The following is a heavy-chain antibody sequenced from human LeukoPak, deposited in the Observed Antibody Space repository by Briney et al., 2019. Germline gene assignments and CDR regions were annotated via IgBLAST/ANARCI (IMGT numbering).Heavy chain of an antibody. Sequence: SETLSLTCTVSGDSISSGSYYWSWIRQPAGKGLEWIGRIYTSGSTNYNPSLMSRVTISVDTSKNQFSLKLSSVTAADTAVYYCAQRTTYTYYMDVWGKGTTVTVSS. CDR2: IYTSGST. CDR3: AQRTTYTYYMDV. D-gene: IGHD1-1*01. V-gene: IGHV4-61*02. CDR1: GDSISSGSYY. J-gene: IGHJ6*03.